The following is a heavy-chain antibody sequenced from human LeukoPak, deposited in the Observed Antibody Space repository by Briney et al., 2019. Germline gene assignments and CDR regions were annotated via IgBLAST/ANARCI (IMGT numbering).Heavy chain of an antibody. CDR3: AKGGRGFQGSGYYPFASNYYYMDV. V-gene: IGHV3-23*01. CDR1: GFTFSSYA. CDR2: ISGSGGST. Sequence: GGSLRLSCAASGFTFSSYAMSWVRQAPGKGLEWVSAISGSGGSTYYADSVKGRFTISRDNSKNTLYLQMNSLRAEDTAVYYCAKGGRGFQGSGYYPFASNYYYMDVWGKGTTVTVSS. D-gene: IGHD3-3*01. J-gene: IGHJ6*03.